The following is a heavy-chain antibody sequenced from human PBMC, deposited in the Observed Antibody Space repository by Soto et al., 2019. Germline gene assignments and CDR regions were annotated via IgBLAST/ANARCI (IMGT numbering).Heavy chain of an antibody. CDR2: ISSSGSGI. Sequence: PGGSLRLSCAASGFTFSDYYMSWIRQAPGKGLEWVSHISSSGSGIYYADSVKGRFTIYRDNAKNLLYLQMDSLRAEDTAVYFCASDRTPGDSVRSPFDYWGQGTLVTVSS. V-gene: IGHV3-11*01. D-gene: IGHD4-17*01. CDR1: GFTFSDYY. CDR3: ASDRTPGDSVRSPFDY. J-gene: IGHJ4*02.